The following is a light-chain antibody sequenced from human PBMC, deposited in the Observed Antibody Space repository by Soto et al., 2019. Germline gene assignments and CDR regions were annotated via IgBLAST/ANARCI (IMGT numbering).Light chain of an antibody. V-gene: IGKV1-39*01. J-gene: IGKJ5*01. Sequence: DIQGTQSPSSRSASVGGGVTIACAASHDIGTFLNWYQQRPXEAPKLXXYAASNLKSGVPFRFSGSGSGTEFTLTVSTLQPEHFATYYCQKNFSSPSITFGQGTRLDIK. CDR1: HDIGTF. CDR2: AAS. CDR3: QKNFSSPSIT.